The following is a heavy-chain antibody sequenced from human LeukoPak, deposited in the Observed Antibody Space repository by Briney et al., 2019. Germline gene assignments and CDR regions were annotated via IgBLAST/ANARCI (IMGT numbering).Heavy chain of an antibody. J-gene: IGHJ3*02. CDR1: GFTFSTYA. Sequence: GGSLRLSCAASGFTFSTYAMNWVRQAPGKGLEWISAISGSGGSTLYADSVKGRFTISRDNSKDTLYLQMNSLRAEDTAVYYCARDYYDSSGYAFDIWGQGTMVTVSS. CDR3: ARDYYDSSGYAFDI. V-gene: IGHV3-23*01. CDR2: ISGSGGST. D-gene: IGHD3-22*01.